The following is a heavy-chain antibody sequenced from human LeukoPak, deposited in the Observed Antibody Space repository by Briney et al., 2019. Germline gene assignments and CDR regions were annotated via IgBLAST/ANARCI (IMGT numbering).Heavy chain of an antibody. CDR2: IYHGGSI. D-gene: IGHD4-17*01. CDR1: NASFSEYY. J-gene: IGHJ4*02. Sequence: SETLSLTCAVYNASFSEYYWIWLRQPPGQGLEWIGEIYHGGSIKYNPSLKSRVTISPDTSKSQFSLNLRSVTAADTAVYYCAMWAVTPPEGKMVYWGQGTLVTVSS. V-gene: IGHV4-34*01. CDR3: AMWAVTPPEGKMVY.